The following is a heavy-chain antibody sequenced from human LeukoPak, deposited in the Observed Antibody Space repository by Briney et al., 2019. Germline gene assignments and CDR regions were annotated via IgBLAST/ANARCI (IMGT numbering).Heavy chain of an antibody. V-gene: IGHV3-30*02. CDR1: GFTFSSYG. J-gene: IGHJ5*02. Sequence: PGGSLRLSCAASGFTFSSYGMHWVRQAPGKGLEWVAFIRYDGSNKYYADSVKGRFTISRDNSKNTLYLQMNSMRAEDTAVYYCARGEDSSGYRNWFDPWGQGTLFTVSS. D-gene: IGHD3-22*01. CDR2: IRYDGSNK. CDR3: ARGEDSSGYRNWFDP.